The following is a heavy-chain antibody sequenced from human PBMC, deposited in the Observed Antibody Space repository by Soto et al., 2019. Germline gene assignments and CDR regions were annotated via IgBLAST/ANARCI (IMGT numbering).Heavy chain of an antibody. CDR3: ARAYSSSSRVFNWFDP. J-gene: IGHJ5*02. Sequence: QVQLQESGPGLVKPSETLSLTCTVSGGSISSYYWSWIRQPPGKGLEWIGYIYYSGSTNYNPSLKSRVTISXXPXKXXFSLKLSSVTAADTAVYYCARAYSSSSRVFNWFDPWGQGTLVTVSS. CDR1: GGSISSYY. D-gene: IGHD6-6*01. CDR2: IYYSGST. V-gene: IGHV4-59*01.